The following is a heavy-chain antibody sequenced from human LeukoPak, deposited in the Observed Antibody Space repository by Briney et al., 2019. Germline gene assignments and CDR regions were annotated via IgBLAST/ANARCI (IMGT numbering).Heavy chain of an antibody. CDR1: GGTFSSYA. CDR2: IIPIFGTA. Sequence: SVTVSCKASGGTFSSYAISWVRQAPGQGLEWMGGIIPIFGTANYAQKFQGRVTITRDTSASTAYMELSSLRSEDTAVYYCARDLSTWYYYDSSGYYLDYWGQGTLVTVSS. J-gene: IGHJ4*02. D-gene: IGHD3-22*01. V-gene: IGHV1-69*05. CDR3: ARDLSTWYYYDSSGYYLDY.